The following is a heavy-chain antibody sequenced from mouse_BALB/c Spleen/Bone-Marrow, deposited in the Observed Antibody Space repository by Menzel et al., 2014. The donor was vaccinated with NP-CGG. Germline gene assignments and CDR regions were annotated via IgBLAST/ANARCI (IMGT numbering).Heavy chain of an antibody. CDR1: GFSLTTYG. D-gene: IGHD1-1*01. CDR2: IWSGGST. Sequence: QVQLQHPGPGLVQPSQSLSITCTVSGFSLTTYGVHWVRQSPGKGLEWLGVIWSGGSTDYNAAIISRLSITKDNSKSQVFFKMNSLQANDTAIYYCARNLYYGSSLYAMDYWGQGTSVTVSS. J-gene: IGHJ4*01. CDR3: ARNLYYGSSLYAMDY. V-gene: IGHV2-2*02.